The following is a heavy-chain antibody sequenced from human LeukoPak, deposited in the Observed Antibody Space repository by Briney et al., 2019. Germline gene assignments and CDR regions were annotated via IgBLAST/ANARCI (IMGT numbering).Heavy chain of an antibody. CDR3: ARARKFYYDSSGYDYYYYGMDV. J-gene: IGHJ6*02. CDR2: INAGNGNT. CDR1: GYTFTSYA. D-gene: IGHD3-22*01. V-gene: IGHV1-3*01. Sequence: ASVKVSCKASGYTFTSYAMHWVRQAPGQRLEWMGWINAGNGNTKYSQKFQGRVTITRDTPASTAYMELSSLRSEDTAVYYCARARKFYYDSSGYDYYYYGMDVWGQGTTVTVSS.